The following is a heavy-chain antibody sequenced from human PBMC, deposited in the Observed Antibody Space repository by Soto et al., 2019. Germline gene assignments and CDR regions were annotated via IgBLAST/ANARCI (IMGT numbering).Heavy chain of an antibody. J-gene: IGHJ6*03. V-gene: IGHV4-34*01. CDR1: GGSFSGYY. CDR2: INHSGST. Sequence: SETLSLTCAVYGGSFSGYYWSWIRQPPGKGLEWIGEINHSGSTNYNPSLRSRVTISVDTSKNQFSLKLSSVTAADTAVYYCARVFMRNSSAYYYYMEVWGKGTTVTVSS. D-gene: IGHD6-6*01. CDR3: ARVFMRNSSAYYYYMEV.